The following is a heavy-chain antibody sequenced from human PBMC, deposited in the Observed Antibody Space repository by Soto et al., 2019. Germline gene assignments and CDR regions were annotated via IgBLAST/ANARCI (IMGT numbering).Heavy chain of an antibody. Sequence: EVHLVESGGGLVKPGGSLRLSCAASGFTFSRYGMNWLRQAPGKGLEWVASISSSTSYVYYADSVKGRFSTSRDNAKNILYLEMYALRSEDTAVYSCARDPSEGRVGNWFESWGQGTLVTVS. CDR3: ARDPSEGRVGNWFES. CDR1: GFTFSRYG. D-gene: IGHD2-2*01. V-gene: IGHV3-21*06. CDR2: ISSSTSYV. J-gene: IGHJ5*01.